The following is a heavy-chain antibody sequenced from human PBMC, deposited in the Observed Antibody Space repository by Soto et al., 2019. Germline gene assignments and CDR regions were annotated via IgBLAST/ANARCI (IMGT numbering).Heavy chain of an antibody. CDR2: ISSSSSTI. CDR3: ARDRTKKPYYDILTGYYQDYYYYGMDV. CDR1: GFTFSSYS. D-gene: IGHD3-9*01. V-gene: IGHV3-48*01. J-gene: IGHJ6*02. Sequence: PGGSLRLSCAASGFTFSSYSMNWVRQAPGKGLEWVSYISSSSSTIYYADSVKGRFTISRDNAKDSLYLQMNSLRAEDTAVYYCARDRTKKPYYDILTGYYQDYYYYGMDVWGQGTTVTVSS.